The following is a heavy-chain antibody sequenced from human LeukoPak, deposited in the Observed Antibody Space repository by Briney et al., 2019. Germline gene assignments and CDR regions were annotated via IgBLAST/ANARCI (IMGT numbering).Heavy chain of an antibody. CDR1: GGSISSGGYY. Sequence: SETLSLTCTVSGGSISSGGYYWSWIRQPPGKGLEWIGYIYHSGSTYYNPSLKSRVTISVDKSKNQFSLKLSSVTAADTAVYYCARSGASSSGWPFDFWGQGTLVTVPS. J-gene: IGHJ4*02. CDR2: IYHSGST. CDR3: ARSGASSSGWPFDF. V-gene: IGHV4-30-2*01. D-gene: IGHD6-19*01.